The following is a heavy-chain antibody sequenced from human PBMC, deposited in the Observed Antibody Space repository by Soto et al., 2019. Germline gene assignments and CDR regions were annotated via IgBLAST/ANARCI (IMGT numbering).Heavy chain of an antibody. CDR3: AFRFFGVEY. D-gene: IGHD3-3*01. Sequence: PGGSLRLSCAASGFTFSAYAMSWVRQAPGKGLEWVSAISGTSPSTYYADSVQGRFTISRDSSRKTLFLQMNTLRAEDTAVYFWAFRFFGVEYGGQGTQVTVSP. CDR1: GFTFSAYA. CDR2: ISGTSPST. J-gene: IGHJ4*02. V-gene: IGHV3-23*01.